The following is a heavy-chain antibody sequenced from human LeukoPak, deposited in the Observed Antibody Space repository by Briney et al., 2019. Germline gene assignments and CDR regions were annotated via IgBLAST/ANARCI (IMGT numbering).Heavy chain of an antibody. CDR3: AKDQRIVVVPAALFDP. CDR1: GFTFSSYA. V-gene: IGHV3-23*01. Sequence: GSLRLSCAASGFTFSSYAMSWVRQAPGKGLEWVSAISGSGGGTYYADSVKGRITISRDNSKNTLYLQMNSLRAEDTAVYYCAKDQRIVVVPAALFDPWGQGTLVTVSS. CDR2: ISGSGGGT. J-gene: IGHJ5*02. D-gene: IGHD2-2*01.